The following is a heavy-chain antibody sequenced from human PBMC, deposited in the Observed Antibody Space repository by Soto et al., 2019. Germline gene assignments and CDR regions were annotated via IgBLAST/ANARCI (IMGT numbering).Heavy chain of an antibody. CDR3: ALQIAAAGKNVMDV. CDR2: VYWDDDK. D-gene: IGHD6-13*01. J-gene: IGHJ6*02. CDR1: GISLSTSGVG. Sequence: QITLKESGPTLVKPTQTLTLTCTFSGISLSTSGVGVGWIRQPPGKALEWLALVYWDDDKRYSPSLKSRLTITKDTSKNQVVLTMTNMDPVDTATYYCALQIAAAGKNVMDVWGQGTTVTVSS. V-gene: IGHV2-5*02.